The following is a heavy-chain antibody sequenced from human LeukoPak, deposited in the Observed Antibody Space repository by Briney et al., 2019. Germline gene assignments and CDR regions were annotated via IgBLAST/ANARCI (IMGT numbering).Heavy chain of an antibody. D-gene: IGHD2/OR15-2a*01. CDR2: IKGDGRST. CDR3: ARDRRI. CDR1: GFTFSSYW. Sequence: PGGSLRLYCAGSGFTFSSYWMHWVRQAQGKGLVWVSRIKGDGRSTSYADSVKGRFTISRDNTKNTLYLQMNSLRAEDTAVYYCARDRRIWGQGTLVTVSS. V-gene: IGHV3-74*01. J-gene: IGHJ4*02.